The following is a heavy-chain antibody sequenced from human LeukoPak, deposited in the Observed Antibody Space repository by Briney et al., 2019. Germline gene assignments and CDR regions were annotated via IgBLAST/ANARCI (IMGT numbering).Heavy chain of an antibody. CDR1: GLTLSSYA. J-gene: IGHJ4*02. CDR2: IRSNGANT. Sequence: GGCLSLSCAASGLTLSSYAMRWVRQAPGRGLEWVSGIRSNGANTYYVDSVKGRFTLPRDNSKNTLYRQRNSVRAEDTAVSFCTTDLSDGYCGYWGQGTLVTVSS. CDR3: TTDLSDGYCGY. D-gene: IGHD2-15*01. V-gene: IGHV3-23*01.